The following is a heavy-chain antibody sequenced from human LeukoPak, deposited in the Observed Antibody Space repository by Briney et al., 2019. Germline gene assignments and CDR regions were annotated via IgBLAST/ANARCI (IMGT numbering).Heavy chain of an antibody. CDR3: ARASCTNGVCYTPYNWFDP. CDR1: GGSISSYY. V-gene: IGHV4-59*01. CDR2: IYYSGST. D-gene: IGHD2-8*01. J-gene: IGHJ5*02. Sequence: PSETLSLTCTVSGGSISSYYWSWIRQPPGKGLEWIGYIYYSGSTNYNPSLKSRVTISVDTSKNQFSLRLSSVTAADTAVYSCARASCTNGVCYTPYNWFDPWGQGTLVTVSS.